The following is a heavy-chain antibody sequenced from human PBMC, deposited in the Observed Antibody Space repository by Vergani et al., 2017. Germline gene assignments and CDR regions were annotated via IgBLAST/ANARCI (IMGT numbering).Heavy chain of an antibody. Sequence: QITLKESGPTLVKPTQTLTLTCTFSGFSLSTSGVGVGWIRQPPGKALEWLALIYWDNDKRYSPFLKRRPTITKDTAKNQVVLTMTNMDPVDTATYYCAHRQRGGSYYVYYYGMDVWGQGTTVTVSS. CDR3: AHRQRGGSYYVYYYGMDV. CDR2: IYWDNDK. J-gene: IGHJ6*02. V-gene: IGHV2-5*02. D-gene: IGHD1-26*01. CDR1: GFSLSTSGVG.